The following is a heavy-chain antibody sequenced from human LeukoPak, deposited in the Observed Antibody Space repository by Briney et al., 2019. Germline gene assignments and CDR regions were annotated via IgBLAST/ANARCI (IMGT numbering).Heavy chain of an antibody. CDR3: ARPTGIHSWFDP. D-gene: IGHD3-10*01. V-gene: IGHV4-39*01. CDR1: GGSISSSSYY. Sequence: SETLSLTCTVSGGSISSSSYYWGWIRQPPGKGLEWIGSIYYSGSTYYNPSLKSRVTISVDTSKNQFSLKLSSVTAADTAVYYCARPTGIHSWFDPWGQGTLVTVSS. CDR2: IYYSGST. J-gene: IGHJ5*02.